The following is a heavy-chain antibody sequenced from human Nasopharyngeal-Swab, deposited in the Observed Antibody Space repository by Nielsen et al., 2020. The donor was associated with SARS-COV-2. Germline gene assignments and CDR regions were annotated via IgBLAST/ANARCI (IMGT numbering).Heavy chain of an antibody. J-gene: IGHJ4*02. CDR2: IYSGGST. V-gene: IGHV3-53*01. CDR3: ARADVDTAMVGPFDY. D-gene: IGHD5-18*01. Sequence: GESLKISCAASGFTVSSNYMSWVRQAPGKGLEWVSVIYSGGSTYYADSVKGRFTISRDNSKNTLYLQMNSLRAEDTAVYYCARADVDTAMVGPFDYWGRGTLVTVSS. CDR1: GFTVSSNY.